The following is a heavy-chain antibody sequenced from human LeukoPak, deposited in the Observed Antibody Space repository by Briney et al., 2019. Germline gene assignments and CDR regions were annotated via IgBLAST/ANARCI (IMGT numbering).Heavy chain of an antibody. CDR2: ISSGGGTT. CDR1: GFSFSYYA. D-gene: IGHD3-10*01. CDR3: AKDPSSGFADGDAFDI. V-gene: IGHV3-23*01. Sequence: GGSLRLSCAASGFSFSYYAMSWVRQAPGKGLEWVSGISSGGGTTYYEDSVKGRFTISRDNSKTTLYLLMNSLRAEDTAVYFCAKDPSSGFADGDAFDIWGQGTMVTVS. J-gene: IGHJ3*02.